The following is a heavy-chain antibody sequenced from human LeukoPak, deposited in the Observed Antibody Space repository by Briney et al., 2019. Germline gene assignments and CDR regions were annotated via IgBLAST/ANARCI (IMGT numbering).Heavy chain of an antibody. D-gene: IGHD3-10*01. CDR1: GGSISSYY. CDR2: IYYSGST. CDR3: ARSYGSGIGEYNWFDP. J-gene: IGHJ5*02. V-gene: IGHV4-59*01. Sequence: SETLSLTCTVSGGSISSYYWSWIRQPPGKGLEWIGYIYYSGSTNYNPSLKSRVTISVDTSKNQFSLKLSSVTAADTAVYYCARSYGSGIGEYNWFDPWGQGTLVTVSS.